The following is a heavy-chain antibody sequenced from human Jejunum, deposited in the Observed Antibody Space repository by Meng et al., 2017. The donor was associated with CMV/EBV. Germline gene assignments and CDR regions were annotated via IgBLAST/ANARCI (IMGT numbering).Heavy chain of an antibody. J-gene: IGHJ4*02. CDR1: GLTVTRPF. CDR2: IYGNDLT. CDR3: ARAPGVTTVDS. V-gene: IGHV3-53*01. Sequence: CVPSGLTVTRPFMPWVRQAPGKGLEWVSVIYGNDLTFYADSVKGRFTISRDKSKNTLYLQMDSLTVEDSAVYFCARAPGVTTVDSWGQGTLVTVSS. D-gene: IGHD1-1*01.